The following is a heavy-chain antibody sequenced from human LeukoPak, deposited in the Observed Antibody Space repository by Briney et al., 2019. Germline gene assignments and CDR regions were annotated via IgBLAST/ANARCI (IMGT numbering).Heavy chain of an antibody. V-gene: IGHV3-23*01. Sequence: PGVSLRLSCAASGFTFSSYAMSWVRQAAGKGLEWVSTIYGGGGSTYYAASVKGRLTLSRDNSKNRLYLQMNSLTAADTAVYYCAKDQAPTEQASSAWSNWGQGTLVTVSS. D-gene: IGHD6-19*01. J-gene: IGHJ4*02. CDR3: AKDQAPTEQASSAWSN. CDR2: IYGGGGST. CDR1: GFTFSSYA.